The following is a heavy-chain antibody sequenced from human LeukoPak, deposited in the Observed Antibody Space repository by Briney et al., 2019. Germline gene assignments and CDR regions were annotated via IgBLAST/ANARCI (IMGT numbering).Heavy chain of an antibody. CDR2: IYTSGST. J-gene: IGHJ3*02. V-gene: IGHV4-4*07. Sequence: SETLSLTCTVSGGSISSYYWSWIRQPAGKGLEWIGRIYTSGSTNYNPSLKSRVTISVDKSKNQFPLKLSSVTAADTAVYYCARDTAFVAFGIWGQGTMVTVSS. CDR1: GGSISSYY. CDR3: ARDTAFVAFGI. D-gene: IGHD5-18*01.